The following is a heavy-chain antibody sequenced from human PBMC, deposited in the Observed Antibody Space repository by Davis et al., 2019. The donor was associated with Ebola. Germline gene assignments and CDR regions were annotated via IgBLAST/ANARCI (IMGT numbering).Heavy chain of an antibody. CDR2: ISAYNGNT. CDR1: GYTFTSYG. CDR3: AREVFLEWSLGWFDP. J-gene: IGHJ5*02. D-gene: IGHD3-3*01. V-gene: IGHV1-18*01. Sequence: ASVKVSCKASGYTFTSYGISWVRQAPGQGLEWMGWISAYNGNTNYAQKLQGRVTMTTDTSTSTVYMELSSLRAEDTAVYYCAREVFLEWSLGWFDPWGQGTLVTVSS.